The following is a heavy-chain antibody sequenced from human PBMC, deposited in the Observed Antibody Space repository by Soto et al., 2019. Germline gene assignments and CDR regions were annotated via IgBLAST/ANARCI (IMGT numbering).Heavy chain of an antibody. Sequence: EVQLLESGGGLVQPGGSLRLSWAASGFTFSNYAMTWVRQAPGKGLEWVSGISGSGSSIYYADSVKGRFTISRDNSQNTLYLQMNSLRAEDTAVYYCAKGGDSSSWKNWFDPWGQGTLVTVSS. CDR2: ISGSGSSI. D-gene: IGHD6-13*01. J-gene: IGHJ5*02. CDR3: AKGGDSSSWKNWFDP. V-gene: IGHV3-23*01. CDR1: GFTFSNYA.